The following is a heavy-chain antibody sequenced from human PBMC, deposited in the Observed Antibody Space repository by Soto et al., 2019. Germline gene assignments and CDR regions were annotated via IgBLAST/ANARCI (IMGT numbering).Heavy chain of an antibody. Sequence: GGSLRLSCAASEFTFSNYAMSWVRQAPGKGLEWVSAISYGGGTTYYADSVKGRFTISRDNSKNTLYLQMNSLRAEDTAVYYCAKNPGYYYDSTGYHFDYGGQATLVTVSS. CDR3: AKNPGYYYDSTGYHFDY. J-gene: IGHJ4*02. CDR2: ISYGGGTT. V-gene: IGHV3-23*01. D-gene: IGHD3-22*01. CDR1: EFTFSNYA.